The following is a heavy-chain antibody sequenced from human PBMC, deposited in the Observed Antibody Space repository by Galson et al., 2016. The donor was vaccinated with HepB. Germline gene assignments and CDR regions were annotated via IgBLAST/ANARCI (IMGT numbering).Heavy chain of an antibody. V-gene: IGHV4-61*02. CDR1: GGSISSDTYY. CDR2: IYSSGST. J-gene: IGHJ6*04. CDR3: ARGYDFYGMDV. Sequence: TLSLTCTVSGGSISSDTYYWNWIRQPAGKGLEWIGRIYSSGSTNSNPSLKSRVTISVDTSNNQFSLNLTSVTAADTAVYYCARGYDFYGMDVWGKGTTVTVPS.